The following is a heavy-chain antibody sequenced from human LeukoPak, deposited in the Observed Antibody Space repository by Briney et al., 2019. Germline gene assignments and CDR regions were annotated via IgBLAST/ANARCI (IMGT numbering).Heavy chain of an antibody. CDR1: GYSFTTYW. D-gene: IGHD3-22*01. Sequence: GESLRISCKGSGYSFTTYWISWVRQMPGKGLEWRGRIEPSDSYTNYSPSFQGHVTISADKSISTAYLQWSSLKASDTAMYYCARHYKYYDSSGYYYYWGQGTLVTVSS. CDR2: IEPSDSYT. CDR3: ARHYKYYDSSGYYYY. V-gene: IGHV5-10-1*01. J-gene: IGHJ4*02.